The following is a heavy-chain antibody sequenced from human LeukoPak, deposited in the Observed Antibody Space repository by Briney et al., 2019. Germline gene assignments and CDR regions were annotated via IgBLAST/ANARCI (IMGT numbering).Heavy chain of an antibody. CDR2: IYYSGST. Sequence: SETLSLTCTVSGGSISSYYWSWIRQPPGKGLEWIGYIYYSGSTNYNPSLKSRVTISVDTSKNQFSLKLSSVTAADTAVYYCARGGEGEFRYRFDYWGQGTLVTVSS. J-gene: IGHJ4*02. CDR1: GGSISSYY. V-gene: IGHV4-59*01. CDR3: ARGGEGEFRYRFDY. D-gene: IGHD3-16*01.